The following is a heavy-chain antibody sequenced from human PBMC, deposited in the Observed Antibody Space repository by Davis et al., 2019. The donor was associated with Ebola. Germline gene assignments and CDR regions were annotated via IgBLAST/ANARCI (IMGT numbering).Heavy chain of an antibody. D-gene: IGHD5-12*01. V-gene: IGHV3-21*01. CDR3: ARDLGIGLVATIPAFDY. CDR2: ISSSSSYI. Sequence: PGGSLRLSCAASGFTFSSYSMNWVRQAPGKGLEWVSSISSSSSYIYYADSVKGRFTISRDNAKNSLYLQMNSLRAEDTAVYYCARDLGIGLVATIPAFDYWGQGTLVTVSS. CDR1: GFTFSSYS. J-gene: IGHJ4*02.